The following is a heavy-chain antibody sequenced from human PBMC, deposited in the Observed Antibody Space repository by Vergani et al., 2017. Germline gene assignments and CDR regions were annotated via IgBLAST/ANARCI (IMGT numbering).Heavy chain of an antibody. CDR3: ATGPWGSAAGTYYYYMDV. V-gene: IGHV1-69*12. Sequence: QVQLVQSGAEVKKPGSSVKVSCKASGGTFSNYAISWVRQAPGQGLEWMGGIIPIFGTPNYAQKFQGRVTITADESTSTAYMELSSLRSEDTAMYYGATGPWGSAAGTYYYYMDVWGQGTTVTVSS. D-gene: IGHD6-13*01. J-gene: IGHJ6*03. CDR2: IIPIFGTP. CDR1: GGTFSNYA.